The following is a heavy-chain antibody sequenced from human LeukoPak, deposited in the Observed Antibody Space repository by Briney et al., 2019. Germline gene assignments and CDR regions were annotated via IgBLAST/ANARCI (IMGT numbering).Heavy chain of an antibody. CDR1: GFTFSSYS. J-gene: IGHJ4*02. CDR3: ARVSLYSNYYFDY. CDR2: ISSASGSI. D-gene: IGHD4-11*01. V-gene: IGHV3-48*04. Sequence: PGGSLRLSCAASGFTFSSYSMNWVRQAPGKGLEWVSYISSASGSIYYADSVKGRFTISRDNAKNSLFLQMNSLRAEDTAVYYCARVSLYSNYYFDYWGQGTLVTVSS.